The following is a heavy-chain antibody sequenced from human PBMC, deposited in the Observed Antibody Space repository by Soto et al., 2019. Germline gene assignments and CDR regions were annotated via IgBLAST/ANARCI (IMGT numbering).Heavy chain of an antibody. J-gene: IGHJ6*02. CDR3: ASSAGLDHLLNYYGLNV. CDR2: IIPVLGTP. V-gene: IGHV1-69*01. D-gene: IGHD6-13*01. CDR1: GGTFTSTA. Sequence: QVLLVQSSAEVKKPGSSVKVSCKASGGTFTSTAFSWVRQAPGQGLEWMGGIIPVLGTPNYARKFQARLTVTADASTTTVHMELSSLRSDDTAVYYCASSAGLDHLLNYYGLNVLGQGTTVTVSS.